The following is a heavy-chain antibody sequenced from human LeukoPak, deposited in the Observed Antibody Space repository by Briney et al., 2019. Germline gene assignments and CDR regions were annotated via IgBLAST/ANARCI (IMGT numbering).Heavy chain of an antibody. Sequence: SLRLSCAASGFTFDDYAMRWVRQAPGKGLEWVSSINWNSGSIGYADSVKGRFTISRDNAKNSLYLQMNSLRAEDTALYYCAKDPSSGWYRAFHYWGQGTLVTVSS. V-gene: IGHV3-9*01. CDR3: AKDPSSGWYRAFHY. D-gene: IGHD6-19*01. CDR2: INWNSGSI. J-gene: IGHJ4*02. CDR1: GFTFDDYA.